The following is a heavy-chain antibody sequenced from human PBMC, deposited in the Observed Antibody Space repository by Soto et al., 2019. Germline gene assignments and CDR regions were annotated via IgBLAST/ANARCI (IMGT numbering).Heavy chain of an antibody. D-gene: IGHD5-18*01. CDR2: VSGSGGSP. Sequence: EDQLLESGGGLVQPGGSLRLSCAATGFNFASYAMGWVRQAPGKGLGWVSGVSGSGGSPYYADSVKGRLTISKDKSKNTLYLDLNNLRSEDTAVYFCVKGKESGYRGAFDSWGQGTMVTVSS. V-gene: IGHV3-23*01. CDR1: GFNFASYA. J-gene: IGHJ4*02. CDR3: VKGKESGYRGAFDS.